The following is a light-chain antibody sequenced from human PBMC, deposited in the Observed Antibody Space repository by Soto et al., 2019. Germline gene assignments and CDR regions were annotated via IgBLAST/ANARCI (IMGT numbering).Light chain of an antibody. J-gene: IGKJ1*01. CDR3: HVANSYQWT. CDR2: KES. Sequence: DIQXAHNTGNLAAGVGERVTSNCRASQSISSWLHWYKKKKGKEXKXXXYKESSLESGVHSRLRGSGSGNEFTINIIGMQPDDFVTYYCHVANSYQWTFGDGTEVDI. V-gene: IGKV1-5*03. CDR1: QSISSW.